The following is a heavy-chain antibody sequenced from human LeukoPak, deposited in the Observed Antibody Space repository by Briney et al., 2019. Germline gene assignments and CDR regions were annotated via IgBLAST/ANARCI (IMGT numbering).Heavy chain of an antibody. D-gene: IGHD4-23*01. CDR2: IYYSGST. V-gene: IGHV4-39*01. CDR3: ARHNSEGYYYYYYMDV. CDR1: GGSMTSSSYY. J-gene: IGHJ6*03. Sequence: PSETLSLTCTVSGGSMTSSSYYWGWIRQPPGKGLEWIGSIYYSGSTYYNPSLKSRVTISVDTSKNQFSLKLSSVTAADTAVYYCARHNSEGYYYYYYMDVWGKGTTVTISS.